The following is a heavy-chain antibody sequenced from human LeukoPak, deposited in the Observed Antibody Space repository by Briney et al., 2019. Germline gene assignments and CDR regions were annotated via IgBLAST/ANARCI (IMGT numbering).Heavy chain of an antibody. CDR1: GFTFSNAW. V-gene: IGHV3-15*01. CDR2: VKSKTDGGTT. Sequence: GGSLRLSCAASGFTFSNAWMSWVRQAPGKGLEWVGRVKSKTDGGTTDYAAPVKGRFTISRDDSKNTLYLQMNSLKAEDTAVYFCTTDVWGGSQLLDYWGQGPLVTVSS. J-gene: IGHJ4*02. CDR3: TTDVWGGSQLLDY. D-gene: IGHD3-16*01.